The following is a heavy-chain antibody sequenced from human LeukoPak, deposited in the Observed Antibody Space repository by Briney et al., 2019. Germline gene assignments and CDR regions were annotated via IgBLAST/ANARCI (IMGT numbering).Heavy chain of an antibody. CDR1: GHTLTELS. J-gene: IGHJ5*02. CDR3: ATVRRDFWSGYAWFDP. V-gene: IGHV1-24*01. Sequence: ASVKVSCKVSGHTLTELSMHWVRQAPGKGLEWMGGFDPEDGETIYAQKFQGRVTMTEDTSTDTAYMELSSLRSEDTAVYYCATVRRDFWSGYAWFDPWGQGTLVTVSS. D-gene: IGHD3-3*01. CDR2: FDPEDGET.